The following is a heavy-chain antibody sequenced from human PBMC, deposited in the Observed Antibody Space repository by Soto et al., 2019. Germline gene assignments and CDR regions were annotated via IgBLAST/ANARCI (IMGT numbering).Heavy chain of an antibody. CDR3: ARPLWRNDYNWGYFDL. Sequence: QVQLVESGGGVVQPGRSLRLSCAASGFTFSSYAMHWVRQAPGKGLEWVAVISYDGSNKYYADSVKGRFTISRDNSKNTRYLQMNSLRAAYTAVYYCARPLWRNDYNWGYFDLRGRGTLVTVSS. J-gene: IGHJ2*01. V-gene: IGHV3-30-3*01. D-gene: IGHD4-4*01. CDR1: GFTFSSYA. CDR2: ISYDGSNK.